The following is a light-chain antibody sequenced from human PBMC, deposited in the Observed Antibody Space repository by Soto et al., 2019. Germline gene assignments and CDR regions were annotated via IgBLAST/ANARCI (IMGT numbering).Light chain of an antibody. CDR2: DNT. V-gene: IGLV1-40*01. CDR3: QSYDNSLRASV. CDR1: SSNIGAGYD. J-gene: IGLJ2*01. Sequence: QSVLRQPPSVSGAPGQRVTISCSGSSSNIGAGYDVHWYQQLPGTAPKLLIYDNTHRPSGVPDRFSGSQSGTSASLAITGLQADDEADYFCQSYDNSLRASVFGGGTKLTVL.